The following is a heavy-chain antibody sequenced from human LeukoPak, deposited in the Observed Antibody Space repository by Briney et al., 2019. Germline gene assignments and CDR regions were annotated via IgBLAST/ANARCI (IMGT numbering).Heavy chain of an antibody. Sequence: SETLSLTCTVSGGSISSSSYYWGWIRQPPGKGLEWIGSIYYSGSTYYNPSLKSRVTISVDTSKNQFSLKLSSVTAADTAVYYCARPQYDILTGYYFDYWGQGTLVTVSS. CDR1: GGSISSSSYY. J-gene: IGHJ4*02. D-gene: IGHD3-9*01. V-gene: IGHV4-39*01. CDR2: IYYSGST. CDR3: ARPQYDILTGYYFDY.